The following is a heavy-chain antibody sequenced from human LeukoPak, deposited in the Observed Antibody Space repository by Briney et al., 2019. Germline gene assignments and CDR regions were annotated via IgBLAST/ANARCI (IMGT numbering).Heavy chain of an antibody. CDR1: GDSVSSNSAA. CDR2: TYYRSEWYN. J-gene: IGHJ4*02. D-gene: IGHD3-10*01. V-gene: IGHV6-1*01. CDR3: ARDLYYYGSGSYYKPLDY. Sequence: SQTLSLTCAISGDSVSSNSAAWNWIRQSPSRGLEWLGRTYYRSEWYNDYAVSVKSRITINPDTSKNQFSLQLNSVTPEDTAVYYCARDLYYYGSGSYYKPLDYWGQGTLVTVSS.